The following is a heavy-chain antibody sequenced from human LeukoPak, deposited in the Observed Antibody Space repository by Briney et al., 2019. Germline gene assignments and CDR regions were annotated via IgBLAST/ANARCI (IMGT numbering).Heavy chain of an antibody. Sequence: SGGSLRLSCAASGFTFSSYSMNWVRQAPGKGLEWVSSISSSSSYIYYADSVKGRFTISRDNAKNSLYLQMNSLRAEDTAVYYCATSDTYSSSWYGGFDYWGQGTLVTVSS. V-gene: IGHV3-21*01. CDR1: GFTFSSYS. CDR3: ATSDTYSSSWYGGFDY. D-gene: IGHD6-13*01. CDR2: ISSSSSYI. J-gene: IGHJ4*02.